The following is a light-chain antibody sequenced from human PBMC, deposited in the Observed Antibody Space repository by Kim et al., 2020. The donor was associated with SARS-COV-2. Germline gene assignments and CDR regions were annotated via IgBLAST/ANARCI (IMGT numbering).Light chain of an antibody. Sequence: EIVLTQSPGTLSLSPGERATLSCRASQSVSSSYLAWYQQKPGQAPRLLIYGASYRATGIPNRFSGSGSGTDFTLTISRLEPEDFAVYYCQQYGSSPPWTFGQGTKLEI. V-gene: IGKV3-20*01. CDR2: GAS. CDR1: QSVSSSY. J-gene: IGKJ1*01. CDR3: QQYGSSPPWT.